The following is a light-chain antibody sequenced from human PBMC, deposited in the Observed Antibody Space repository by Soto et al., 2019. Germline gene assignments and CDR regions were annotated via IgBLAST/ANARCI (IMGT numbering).Light chain of an antibody. CDR3: QVWDTSSDHLV. Sequence: SYELTQPPSVSVAPGQTARITCGGDNIGSKSVHWYQQNPGQAPVLVVYDDSDRPSGIPERFSGSNSGNTGTLTISRVDAGDEADYLCQVWDTSSDHLVFGGGTKVTVL. CDR2: DDS. J-gene: IGLJ2*01. CDR1: NIGSKS. V-gene: IGLV3-21*02.